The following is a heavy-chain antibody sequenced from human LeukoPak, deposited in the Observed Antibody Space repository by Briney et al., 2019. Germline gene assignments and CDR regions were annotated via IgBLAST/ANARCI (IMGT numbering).Heavy chain of an antibody. V-gene: IGHV3-33*08. J-gene: IGHJ4*02. CDR3: ARGRNRYCSGGSCYSCRALDY. D-gene: IGHD2-15*01. CDR2: IWYDGSNK. CDR1: GFTFSSYA. Sequence: QTGGSLRLSCAASGFTFSSYAMSWVRQAPGKGLEWVAVIWYDGSNKYYADSVKGRFTISRDNSKNTLYLQMNSLRAEDTAVYYCARGRNRYCSGGSCYSCRALDYWGQGTLVTVSS.